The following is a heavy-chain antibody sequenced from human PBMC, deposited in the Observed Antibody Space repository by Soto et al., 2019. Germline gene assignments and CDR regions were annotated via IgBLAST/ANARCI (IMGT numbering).Heavy chain of an antibody. J-gene: IGHJ6*02. CDR3: ARDQGYVGGYYYYGMDV. Sequence: EVQLVESGGGLVQPGGSLRLSCAASGFTFSSYDMHWVRQATGKGLEWVSAIGTAGDTYYPGSVKGRFTISRENAKNSLYLQRNSLRAGDTAVYYCARDQGYVGGYYYYGMDVWGQGTTVTVSS. CDR1: GFTFSSYD. CDR2: IGTAGDT. D-gene: IGHD5-12*01. V-gene: IGHV3-13*04.